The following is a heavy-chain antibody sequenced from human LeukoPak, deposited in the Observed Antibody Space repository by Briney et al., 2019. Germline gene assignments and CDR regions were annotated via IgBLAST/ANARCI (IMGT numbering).Heavy chain of an antibody. V-gene: IGHV3-30*02. Sequence: FADSVKGRFTISRDNSKNTLYLQMNSLRAEDTAVYYCAKDLRGSGSYPYYWGQGTLVTVSS. CDR3: AKDLRGSGSYPYY. J-gene: IGHJ4*02. D-gene: IGHD3-10*01.